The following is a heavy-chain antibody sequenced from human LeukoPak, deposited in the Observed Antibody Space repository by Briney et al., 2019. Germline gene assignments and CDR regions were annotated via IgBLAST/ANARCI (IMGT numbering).Heavy chain of an antibody. V-gene: IGHV4-34*01. J-gene: IGHJ4*02. Sequence: SETLSLTCAVYGGSFSGYYWSWIRQPPGKGLEWIGGINHSGSTNYNPSLKSRVTISVDTSKNQFSLKLSSVTAADTAVYYCARSPWNYSDDYWGQGTLVTVSS. D-gene: IGHD1-7*01. CDR2: INHSGST. CDR3: ARSPWNYSDDY. CDR1: GGSFSGYY.